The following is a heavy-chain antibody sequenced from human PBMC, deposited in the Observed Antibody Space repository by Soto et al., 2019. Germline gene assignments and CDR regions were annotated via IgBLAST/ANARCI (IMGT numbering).Heavy chain of an antibody. V-gene: IGHV3-33*01. Sequence: QVQLVESGGGVVQPGRSLRLSCAASGFTFSSYGMHWVRQAPGKGLEWVAVIWYDGSNKYYADSVKGRFTISRDNSKNTLYLQMNSLRAEDTAVYYCARDGGAGDSPSLYYYYGMDVWGQGTTVTVSS. D-gene: IGHD2-21*02. CDR2: IWYDGSNK. CDR1: GFTFSSYG. J-gene: IGHJ6*02. CDR3: ARDGGAGDSPSLYYYYGMDV.